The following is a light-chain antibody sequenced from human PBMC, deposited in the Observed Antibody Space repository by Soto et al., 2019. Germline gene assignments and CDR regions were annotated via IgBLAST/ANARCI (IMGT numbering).Light chain of an antibody. CDR2: DAS. J-gene: IGKJ4*01. CDR1: QSVNRF. V-gene: IGKV3-11*01. Sequence: EIVLTQSPATLSLSPGERATLSCRASQSVNRFLAWYQQKPGQAPRLLSYDASVRATGIPDRFSGSGSGTDFNLTLSSLEPDDFAVYYCQYRVNWPPLGGWTKVE. CDR3: QYRVNWPP.